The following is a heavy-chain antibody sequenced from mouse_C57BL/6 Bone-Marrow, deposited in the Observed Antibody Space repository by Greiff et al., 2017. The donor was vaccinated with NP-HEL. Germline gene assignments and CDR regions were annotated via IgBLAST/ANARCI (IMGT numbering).Heavy chain of an antibody. CDR1: GFTFSSYG. J-gene: IGHJ4*01. CDR3: ASKSNYPYYAMDY. Sequence: EVKLEESGGDLVKPGGSLKLSCAASGFTFSSYGMSWVRQTPDKRLEWVATISSGGSYTYYPDSVKGRFTISRDNAKNTLYLQMSSLKSEDTAMYYCASKSNYPYYAMDYWGQGTSVTVSS. D-gene: IGHD2-5*01. CDR2: ISSGGSYT. V-gene: IGHV5-6*02.